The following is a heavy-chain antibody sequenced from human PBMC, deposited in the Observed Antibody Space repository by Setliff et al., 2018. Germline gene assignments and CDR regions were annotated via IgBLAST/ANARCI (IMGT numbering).Heavy chain of an antibody. CDR1: GGTFSSYA. D-gene: IGHD5-18*01. CDR2: IIPIFGTA. CDR3: ARAPSVELVTIRTNSWFTY. J-gene: IGHJ4*02. V-gene: IGHV1-69*05. Sequence: SVKVSCKASGGTFSSYAISWVRQAPGQGLEWMGGIIPIFGTANYAQKFQGRVTITTDESTSTAYMELSSLTSDDSAFYYCARAPSVELVTIRTNSWFTYWGQGTLVTVSS.